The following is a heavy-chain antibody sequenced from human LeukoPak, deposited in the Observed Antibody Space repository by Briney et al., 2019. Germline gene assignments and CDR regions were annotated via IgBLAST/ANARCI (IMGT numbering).Heavy chain of an antibody. D-gene: IGHD6-19*01. Sequence: GSLRLSCAASGFTFSSYAMSWVRQAPGKGLEWVSAISGSGGSTYYADSVKGRFTISRDNSKNTLYLQMNSLRAEDTAVYYCAKEGKSSGWFKKRNYYYYMDVWGKGTTVTVSS. CDR2: ISGSGGST. J-gene: IGHJ6*03. CDR3: AKEGKSSGWFKKRNYYYYMDV. V-gene: IGHV3-23*01. CDR1: GFTFSSYA.